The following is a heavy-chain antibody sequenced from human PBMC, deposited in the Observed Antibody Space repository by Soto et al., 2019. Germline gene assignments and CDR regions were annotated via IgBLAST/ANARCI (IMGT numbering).Heavy chain of an antibody. CDR3: AREIGKLKTKAYCGGDCYWGMDV. V-gene: IGHV4-59*01. J-gene: IGHJ6*02. D-gene: IGHD2-21*02. CDR2: IYYSGST. Sequence: SETLSLTCTVSGGSISSYYWSWIRQPPGKGLEWIGYIYYSGSTNYNPSLKSRVTISVDTSKNQFSLKLSSVTAADTAVYYCAREIGKLKTKAYCGGDCYWGMDVWGQGTTVTVSS. CDR1: GGSISSYY.